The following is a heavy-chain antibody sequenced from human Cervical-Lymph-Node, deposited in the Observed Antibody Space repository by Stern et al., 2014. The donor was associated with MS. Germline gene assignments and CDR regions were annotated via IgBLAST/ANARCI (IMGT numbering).Heavy chain of an antibody. D-gene: IGHD3-22*01. Sequence: VQLVESETKMQKPGASVKVSCTASGYTFTAFFIHWVRQAPGQGLEWMGRLNPNSDDPPYAQSVQDRVTLTRDTSIGTAYLELSRLTAADTAVYCCAREATRIVVGIDYWGQGTQVTVSS. V-gene: IGHV1-2*06. CDR2: LNPNSDDP. CDR1: GYTFTAFF. J-gene: IGHJ4*02. CDR3: AREATRIVVGIDY.